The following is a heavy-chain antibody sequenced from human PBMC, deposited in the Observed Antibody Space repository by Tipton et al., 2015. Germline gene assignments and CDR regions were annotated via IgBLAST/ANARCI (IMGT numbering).Heavy chain of an antibody. D-gene: IGHD4/OR15-4a*01. Sequence: SLRLSCAASGFTFSSYEMNWVRQAPGKGLEWVSGISWNSGNRDYADSVKGRFSISRDNAENSLYLQMNSLRAEDTALYYCAKDKFGDYGDQFDYWGLGTLVTVSS. J-gene: IGHJ4*02. CDR3: AKDKFGDYGDQFDY. CDR1: GFTFSSYE. CDR2: ISWNSGNR. V-gene: IGHV3-9*01.